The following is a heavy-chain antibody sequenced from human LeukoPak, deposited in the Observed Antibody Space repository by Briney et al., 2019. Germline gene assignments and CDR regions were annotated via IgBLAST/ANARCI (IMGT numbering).Heavy chain of an antibody. V-gene: IGHV1-69*13. CDR2: IIPILGTA. D-gene: IGHD6-13*01. CDR1: GGTFSSYA. J-gene: IGHJ6*03. CDR3: AILNSSPRRYYYYYMDV. Sequence: ASVKVSCKASGGTFSSYAISWVRQAPGQGLEWMGGIIPILGTANYAQKFQGRVTITADESTSTAYMELSGLRSEDTAVYYCAILNSSPRRYYYYYMDVWGKGTTVTVSS.